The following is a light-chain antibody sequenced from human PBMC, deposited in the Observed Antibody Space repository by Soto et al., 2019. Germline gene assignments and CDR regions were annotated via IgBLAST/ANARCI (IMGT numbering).Light chain of an antibody. CDR2: DAS. CDR1: QPITAW. V-gene: IGKV1-5*01. Sequence: DIQMTQSPSTLSASVGDRVTITCRASQPITAWLAWYQQKPGKAPNLLTYDASELQSGVPSRFSGSGSGTEFTLTITGLQPDDFATYYCQQYNLYPYTFGQGTKLEIK. J-gene: IGKJ2*01. CDR3: QQYNLYPYT.